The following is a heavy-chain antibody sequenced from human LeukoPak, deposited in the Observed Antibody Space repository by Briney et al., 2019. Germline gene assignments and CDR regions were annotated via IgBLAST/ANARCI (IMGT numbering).Heavy chain of an antibody. D-gene: IGHD6-19*01. V-gene: IGHV5-10-1*01. J-gene: IGHJ4*02. CDR1: GYSFTNYC. CDR2: INPSDSYT. CDR3: ARGGWLDDY. Sequence: GESLKISCKGSGYSFTNYCISWVRQMPGKGLEWMGRINPSDSYTNYNPSFQGHVTFSVDKSIATAYLQWTTLKASDTAMYYCARGGWLDDYWGQGTLVTVSS.